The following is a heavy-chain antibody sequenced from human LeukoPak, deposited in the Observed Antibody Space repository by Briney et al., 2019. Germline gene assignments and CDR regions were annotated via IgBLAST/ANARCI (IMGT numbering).Heavy chain of an antibody. CDR1: GFSLSTSGVG. D-gene: IGHD2-2*01. Sequence: SGPTLVKPTQTLTLTCTFSGFSLSTSGVGVGWIRQPPGKALEWLALIYWDDDKRYSPSLKCRLTITKDTSKNQVVLTMTNMDPVDTATYYCARVVPAAAYFDYWGQGTLVTVSS. J-gene: IGHJ4*02. CDR3: ARVVPAAAYFDY. V-gene: IGHV2-5*02. CDR2: IYWDDDK.